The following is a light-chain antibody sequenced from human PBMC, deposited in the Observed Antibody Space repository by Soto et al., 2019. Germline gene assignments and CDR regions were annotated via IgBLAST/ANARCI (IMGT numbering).Light chain of an antibody. J-gene: IGKJ4*01. V-gene: IGKV3-15*01. CDR2: DTS. Sequence: EILLTQSPVTLSVSPGARATLSCRASQSLTSNLAWYQQRPGQAPRLLIYDTSTRATDVPARFSGSGSGTEVNLTIPRLESEDFAVYYCQQYNHWPRMLSFGGGTRVEL. CDR1: QSLTSN. CDR3: QQYNHWPRMLS.